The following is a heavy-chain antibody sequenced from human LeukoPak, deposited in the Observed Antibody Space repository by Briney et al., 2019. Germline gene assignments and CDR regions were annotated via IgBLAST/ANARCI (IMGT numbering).Heavy chain of an antibody. CDR1: GYTFTSCY. CDR3: AEGGYSSGYYLRY. J-gene: IGHJ4*02. D-gene: IGHD3-22*01. Sequence: GASVKVSCKASGYTFTSCYMHWVRQAPGQGLEWMGIINPSGGSTSYAQKFQGRVAMTRDTSTSTIYMELSSLRSEDTAVYYCAEGGYSSGYYLRYWGQGTLVTVSS. V-gene: IGHV1-46*01. CDR2: INPSGGST.